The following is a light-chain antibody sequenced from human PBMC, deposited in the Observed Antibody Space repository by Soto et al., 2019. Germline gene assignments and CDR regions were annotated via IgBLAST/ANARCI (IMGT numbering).Light chain of an antibody. CDR3: MQALQTPWYT. V-gene: IGKV2-28*01. Sequence: DIVMTQSPLSLPVTPGEPASISCRSSQSLLHSNGYNYLDWYLQKPGQSPQLLIYLGSSRASGVPDRSSGSGSGTDFTLKISRVEADDVGVYYCMQALQTPWYTFGQGTKLEIK. CDR1: QSLLHSNGYNY. J-gene: IGKJ2*01. CDR2: LGS.